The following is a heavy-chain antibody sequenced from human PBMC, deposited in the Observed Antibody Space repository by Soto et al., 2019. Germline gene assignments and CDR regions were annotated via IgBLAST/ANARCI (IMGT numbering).Heavy chain of an antibody. J-gene: IGHJ5*02. CDR1: GYTFHSYW. V-gene: IGHV5-51*01. D-gene: IGHD2-2*01. CDR3: ARRGKESTRAFWFDP. CDR2: IYPDDSDT. Sequence: PGESLKISCKTSGYTFHSYWIAWVRQMPGKGLEWMGIIYPDDSDTRYSPSFQGQVTISVDKSISTAYLQWNSLKASDTAIYYCARRGKESTRAFWFDPWGQGTLVTVSS.